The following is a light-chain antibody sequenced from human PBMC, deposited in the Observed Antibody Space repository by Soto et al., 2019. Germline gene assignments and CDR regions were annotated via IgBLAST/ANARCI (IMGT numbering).Light chain of an antibody. J-gene: IGKJ4*01. V-gene: IGKV3-20*01. CDR1: QSVSSSY. Sequence: EIVLTQSPGTLSLSPGERATLSCRASQSVSSSYLAWYQQKPGQAPRLLIYGASSRATGIPDRFSGSGSGTDFTLSISRLEPEDFEVYYCQQYGNSPLFGGGTKVDIK. CDR3: QQYGNSPL. CDR2: GAS.